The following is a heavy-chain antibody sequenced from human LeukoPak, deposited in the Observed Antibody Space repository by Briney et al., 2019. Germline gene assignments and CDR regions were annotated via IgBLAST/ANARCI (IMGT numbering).Heavy chain of an antibody. CDR3: ARGFLGDAFDI. V-gene: IGHV3-48*03. D-gene: IGHD3-3*01. CDR2: ISSTGSNI. Sequence: GGSLRLSCAASGFTFSTYEMNWVRQAPGKGLEWVSYISSTGSNIYYADSVKGRFTISRENAKNSLYLQMNSLRAGDTAVYYCARGFLGDAFDIWGQGTMVTVSS. J-gene: IGHJ3*02. CDR1: GFTFSTYE.